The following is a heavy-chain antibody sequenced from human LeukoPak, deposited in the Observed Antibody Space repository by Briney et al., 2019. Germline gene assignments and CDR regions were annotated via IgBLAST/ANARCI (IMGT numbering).Heavy chain of an antibody. Sequence: GGCPRLSCAASGFTFSNAWMSWVRQAPGKGLEWVGRIKSKTDGGTTDYAAPVKGRFTISRDDSKNTLYLQMNSLKTEDTAVYYCTTKGRWSGSARKTLAEYFQHWGQGTLVTVSS. D-gene: IGHD1-26*01. CDR1: GFTFSNAW. CDR2: IKSKTDGGTT. J-gene: IGHJ1*01. V-gene: IGHV3-15*01. CDR3: TTKGRWSGSARKTLAEYFQH.